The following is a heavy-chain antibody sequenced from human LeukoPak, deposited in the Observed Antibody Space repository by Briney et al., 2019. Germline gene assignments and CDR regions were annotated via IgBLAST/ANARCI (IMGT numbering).Heavy chain of an antibody. D-gene: IGHD3-10*01. CDR1: GFSFSSYW. CDR2: LNSDGTRK. CDR3: IRDGLLWYGGST. V-gene: IGHV3-74*01. J-gene: IGHJ3*01. Sequence: PGGSLRLSCTASGFSFSSYWMYWVRQVPGKGLVWVSCLNSDGTRKSYADSVKGRFNISRDNAKNTLYLQMNSLRVEDTAVYYCIRDGLLWYGGSTWGQGTTVTVSS.